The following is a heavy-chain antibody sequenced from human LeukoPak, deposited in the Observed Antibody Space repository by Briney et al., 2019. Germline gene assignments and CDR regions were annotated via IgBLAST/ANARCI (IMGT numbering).Heavy chain of an antibody. D-gene: IGHD6-13*01. CDR3: ARDIAAAGTPFGIFDY. CDR2: INHSGST. Sequence: SETLSLTCTVSGGSIGSNNYYWGWIRQPPGKGLEWIGEINHSGSTNYNPSLKSRVTISVDTSKNQFSLKLSSVTAADTAVYYCARDIAAAGTPFGIFDYWGQGTLVTVSS. J-gene: IGHJ4*02. CDR1: GGSIGSNNYY. V-gene: IGHV4-39*07.